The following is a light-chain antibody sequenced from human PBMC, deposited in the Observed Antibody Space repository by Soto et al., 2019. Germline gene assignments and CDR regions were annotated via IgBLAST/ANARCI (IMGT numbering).Light chain of an antibody. CDR1: QGVSRK. V-gene: IGKV3-15*01. CDR2: GAS. Sequence: EIVMTQSPSTLSVAPVERCTFSCRASQGVSRKLAWYQHKPGQAPRLLISGASTGATGIPARFSGSGSGTEFTLTISSLQSEDCAIYYCQQYHTWPITFGGGTKVDIK. J-gene: IGKJ4*01. CDR3: QQYHTWPIT.